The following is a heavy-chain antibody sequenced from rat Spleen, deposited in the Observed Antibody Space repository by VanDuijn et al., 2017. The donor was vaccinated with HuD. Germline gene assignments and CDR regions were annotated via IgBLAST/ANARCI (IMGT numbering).Heavy chain of an antibody. CDR3: ARHLREASGVMDV. CDR1: GFSLTDHS. J-gene: IGHJ4*01. D-gene: IGHD4-3*01. V-gene: IGHV2S63*01. CDR2: MWSGGST. Sequence: EVQLKESGPGLVQPSQTLSLTCTVSGFSLTDHSVHWVRQPPGKGLEWMGVMWSGGSTAYNSALKSRLSISRDTSKSQVFLKMNSLQPEDTGTYYCARHLREASGVMDVWGQGASVTVSS.